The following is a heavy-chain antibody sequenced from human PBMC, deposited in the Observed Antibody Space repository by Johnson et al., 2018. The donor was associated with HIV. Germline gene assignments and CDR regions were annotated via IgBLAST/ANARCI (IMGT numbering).Heavy chain of an antibody. Sequence: VQLVESGGGLVQPGGSRRLSCAASGFTFSSYDMHWVRQATGKGLEWVSAIGTAGDTYYPGSVKGRFTISRDNARNSLYLQMNSLRAEDTAVYFCARDRGYDAFDIWGQGTMVTVSS. D-gene: IGHD3-22*01. V-gene: IGHV3-13*01. CDR3: ARDRGYDAFDI. CDR1: GFTFSSYD. CDR2: IGTAGDT. J-gene: IGHJ3*02.